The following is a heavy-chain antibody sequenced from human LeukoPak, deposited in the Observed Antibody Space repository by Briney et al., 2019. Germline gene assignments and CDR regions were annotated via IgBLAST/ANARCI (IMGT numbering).Heavy chain of an antibody. Sequence: SETLSLTCAVYGGDKSFGIYYWIRQPPGKGLEWIGEINHSGRTNYNPSLKSRVTISLDTSRDQFSLKLTSVTAADTALYYCARGVIDDTASLACDYWGQGTLVAASS. CDR2: INHSGRT. CDR3: ARGVIDDTASLACDY. V-gene: IGHV4-34*01. D-gene: IGHD5-18*01. J-gene: IGHJ4*02. CDR1: GGDKSFGIYY.